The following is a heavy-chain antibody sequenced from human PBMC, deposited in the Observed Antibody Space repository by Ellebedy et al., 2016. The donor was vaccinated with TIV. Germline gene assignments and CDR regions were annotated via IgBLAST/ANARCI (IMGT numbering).Heavy chain of an antibody. Sequence: ASVKVSCKASGGTFSTFSNYATSWVRQGPGQGLEWMGGVIPIFGTANYAQKFQGRVTITADESTSTAYMELSSLRSEDTAVYYRARDRSSSSIYDYWGQGTLVTVSS. CDR2: VIPIFGTA. CDR1: GGTFSTFSNYA. J-gene: IGHJ4*02. D-gene: IGHD6-6*01. V-gene: IGHV1-69*13. CDR3: ARDRSSSSIYDY.